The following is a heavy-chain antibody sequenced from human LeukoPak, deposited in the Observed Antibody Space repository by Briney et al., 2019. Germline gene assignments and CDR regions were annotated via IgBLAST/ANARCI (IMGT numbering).Heavy chain of an antibody. D-gene: IGHD3-9*01. J-gene: IGHJ4*02. V-gene: IGHV4-34*01. Sequence: SETLSLTCAVYGGSLSGYYWSWIRQPPGKGLGWIGEINHSGSTNYNPSLKSRVAISVDTSKNQFSLKLSSVTAADTAVYYCARQGPQDAYFDWWAYFDYWGQGTLVTVSS. CDR1: GGSLSGYY. CDR3: ARQGPQDAYFDWWAYFDY. CDR2: INHSGST.